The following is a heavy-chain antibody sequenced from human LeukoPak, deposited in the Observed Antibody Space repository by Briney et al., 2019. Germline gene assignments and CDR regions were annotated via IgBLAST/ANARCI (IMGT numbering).Heavy chain of an antibody. CDR1: GFTFSSYA. J-gene: IGHJ4*02. Sequence: GGSLRLSCAASGFTFSSYAMSWVRQAPGKGLEWVSVISGSGTNTYYADSVKGRFTISRDNSKNTLYLQMNSLRAEDTAVYYCAKDRSSSWYAFDYWGQGTLVTVSS. V-gene: IGHV3-23*01. CDR3: AKDRSSSWYAFDY. D-gene: IGHD6-13*01. CDR2: ISGSGTNT.